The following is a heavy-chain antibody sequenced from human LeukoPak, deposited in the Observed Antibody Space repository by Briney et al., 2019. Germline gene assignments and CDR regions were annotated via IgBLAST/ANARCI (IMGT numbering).Heavy chain of an antibody. Sequence: GGSLRLSCTASGFTFGDYAMSWVRQAPGKGLEWVGFIRSKAYGGTTEYAASVKGRFTISRDDSKSIAYLQMNSLKTEDTAVYYCTRVQPGYKIYFDYWGQGTLVTVSS. CDR2: IRSKAYGGTT. CDR3: TRVQPGYKIYFDY. V-gene: IGHV3-49*04. J-gene: IGHJ4*02. D-gene: IGHD5-24*01. CDR1: GFTFGDYA.